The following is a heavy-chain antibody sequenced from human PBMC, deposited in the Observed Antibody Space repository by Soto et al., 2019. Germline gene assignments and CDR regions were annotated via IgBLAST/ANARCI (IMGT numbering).Heavy chain of an antibody. CDR3: ARHLDS. CDR2: IYYSGST. J-gene: IGHJ4*02. Sequence: QEQLQESSPGLVKPSETLSLTCTVSGGSISSYYWSWIRQPPGKGLEWIGYIYYSGSTIYNPSLMSGVSMSAYTSQNQFSQKLSSLTAADSAVYYWARHLDSWGQGTLVTVSS. CDR1: GGSISSYY. V-gene: IGHV4-59*08.